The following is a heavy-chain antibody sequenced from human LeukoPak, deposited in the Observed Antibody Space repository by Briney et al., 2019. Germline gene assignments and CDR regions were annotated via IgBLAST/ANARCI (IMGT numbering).Heavy chain of an antibody. Sequence: SETLSLTCTVSGGSISSYYWSWIRQPAGKGPECIGRIYTSGSTNYNPSLKSRVTMSVDTSKNQFSLMLNSVTAADTAVYYCARVDGYGAYNWFDPWGQGTLVTVSS. D-gene: IGHD4-17*01. CDR3: ARVDGYGAYNWFDP. CDR2: IYTSGST. CDR1: GGSISSYY. V-gene: IGHV4-4*07. J-gene: IGHJ5*02.